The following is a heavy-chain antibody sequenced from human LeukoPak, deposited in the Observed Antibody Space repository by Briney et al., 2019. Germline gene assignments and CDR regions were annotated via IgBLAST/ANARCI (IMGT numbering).Heavy chain of an antibody. CDR3: ARDGGEVPAAIRGWFDP. CDR2: ISAYNGNT. D-gene: IGHD2-2*02. V-gene: IGHV1-18*01. CDR1: GYTFTSYG. Sequence: ASVKVSCKASGYTFTSYGISWMRQAPGQGLEWIGWISAYNGNTNYAQKLQGRVTMTTDTSTSTAYMELRSLRSDDTAVYYCARDGGEVPAAIRGWFDPWGQGTLVTVSS. J-gene: IGHJ5*02.